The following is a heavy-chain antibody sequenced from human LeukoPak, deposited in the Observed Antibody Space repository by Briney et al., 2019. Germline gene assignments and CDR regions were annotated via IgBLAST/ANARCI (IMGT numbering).Heavy chain of an antibody. V-gene: IGHV3-13*01. J-gene: IGHJ5*02. Sequence: GGSLRLSCAASGFTFSSYDMHWVRQATGKGLEWVSAIGTAGDTYYPGSVKGRFTISRENAKNSLYLQMNSLRAGDTAVYYCARGLRRFGGFRFDPWGQGTLVTVSS. CDR2: IGTAGDT. CDR1: GFTFSSYD. D-gene: IGHD3-10*01. CDR3: ARGLRRFGGFRFDP.